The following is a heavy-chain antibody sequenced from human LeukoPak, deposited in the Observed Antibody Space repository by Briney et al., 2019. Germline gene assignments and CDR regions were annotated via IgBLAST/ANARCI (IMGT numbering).Heavy chain of an antibody. J-gene: IGHJ4*02. CDR2: INTNTGNP. D-gene: IGHD6-13*01. CDR1: GYTFTSYA. V-gene: IGHV7-4-1*02. CDR3: AREAAAGTPLREYYFDF. Sequence: ASVKVSCKASGYTFTSYAMNWVRQAPGQGLEWMGWINTNTGNPTYAQGFTGRFVFSLDTSVSTAYLQISSLKAEDTAVYYCAREAAAGTPLREYYFDFWGQGTLVTVSS.